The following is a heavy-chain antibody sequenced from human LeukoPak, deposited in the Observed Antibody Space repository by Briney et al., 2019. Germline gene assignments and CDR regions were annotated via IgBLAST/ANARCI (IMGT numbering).Heavy chain of an antibody. CDR1: GFTFSNSS. J-gene: IGHJ6*03. CDR2: ISSSSSYI. V-gene: IGHV3-21*01. Sequence: GGSLRLSCAASGFTFSNSSMNWVRQAPGKGLEWVSSISSSSSYIYYADSVKGRFTISRDNAKNTLYLQMNSLRAEDTAVYYCARVPPYYYYMDVWGKGTTVTVSS. CDR3: ARVPPYYYYMDV.